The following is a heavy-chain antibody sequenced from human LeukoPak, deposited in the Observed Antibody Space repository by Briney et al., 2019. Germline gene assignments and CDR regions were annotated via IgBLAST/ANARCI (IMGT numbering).Heavy chain of an antibody. CDR1: GFTFNSYA. CDR3: ARDGRNYYDRSGYYSALAY. CDR2: ISYDGSNK. Sequence: GGSLRLSCAASGFTFNSYAMHWVRQAPGRGLEWVAVISYDGSNKYYADSVKGRFTISRDNSKNTLYLQMNSLRADDTAVYYCARDGRNYYDRSGYYSALAYWGQGTLVTVSS. D-gene: IGHD3-22*01. J-gene: IGHJ4*02. V-gene: IGHV3-30-3*01.